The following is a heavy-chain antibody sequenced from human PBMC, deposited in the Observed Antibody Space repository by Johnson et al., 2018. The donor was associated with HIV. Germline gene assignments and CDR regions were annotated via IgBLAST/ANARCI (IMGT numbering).Heavy chain of an antibody. V-gene: IGHV3-66*01. J-gene: IGHJ3*02. D-gene: IGHD6-6*01. CDR3: AKKRSVLAARLGDGFDI. CDR2: IYSGGST. CDR1: GFTVSSNY. Sequence: VQLVESGGGLVQPGGSLRLSCAASGFTVSSNYMSWVRQAPGKGLEWVSVIYSGGSTYYADSVKGRFTISRDNSKNTMYLQMNSLRAEDTAVYYCAKKRSVLAARLGDGFDIWGQGTMVTVSS.